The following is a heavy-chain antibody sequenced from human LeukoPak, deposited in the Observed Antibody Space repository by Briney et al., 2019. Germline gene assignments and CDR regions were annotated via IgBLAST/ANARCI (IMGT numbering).Heavy chain of an antibody. J-gene: IGHJ5*02. D-gene: IGHD6-13*01. CDR3: AKDIGSSWSYNWFDP. Sequence: GGSLRLSCAASGFTFSDYYMSWFRQAPRKGLEWVSGISWNSGSIGYADSVKGRFTISRDNAKNSLYLQMNSLRAEDTALYYCAKDIGSSWSYNWFDPWGQGTLVTVSS. CDR1: GFTFSDYY. V-gene: IGHV3-9*01. CDR2: ISWNSGSI.